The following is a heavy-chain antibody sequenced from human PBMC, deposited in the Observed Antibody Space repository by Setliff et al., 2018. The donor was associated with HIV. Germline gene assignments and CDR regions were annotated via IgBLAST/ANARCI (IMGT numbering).Heavy chain of an antibody. J-gene: IGHJ4*02. CDR2: ISGSGGST. Sequence: GGSLRLSCAASGFTFSSYAMSWVRQAPGKGLEWVSAISGSGGSTYYADSVKGRFTISRDNSKDTLYLQMNSLRAEDTAVYYCAKDPRAAVATICDYWGQGTLVTVSS. CDR1: GFTFSSYA. D-gene: IGHD5-12*01. CDR3: AKDPRAAVATICDY. V-gene: IGHV3-23*01.